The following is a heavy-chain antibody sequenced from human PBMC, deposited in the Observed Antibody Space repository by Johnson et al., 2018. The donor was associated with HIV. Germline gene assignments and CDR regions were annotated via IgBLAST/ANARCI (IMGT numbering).Heavy chain of an antibody. V-gene: IGHV3-23*04. Sequence: EVQLVESGGGVVRPGGSLRLSCAASGFTFSIYAMTWVRQAPGKGLEWVSGISGSGGSTYYADSVKGRFTISRDNSKNTLYLEMNSLRAEDTAVYYCAKDKYSSSPDAFEIWGQGTLVTVSS. CDR2: ISGSGGST. CDR3: AKDKYSSSPDAFEI. J-gene: IGHJ3*02. D-gene: IGHD6-13*01. CDR1: GFTFSIYA.